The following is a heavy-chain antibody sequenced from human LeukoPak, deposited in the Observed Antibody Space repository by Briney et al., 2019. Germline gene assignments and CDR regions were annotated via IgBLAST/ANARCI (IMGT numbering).Heavy chain of an antibody. Sequence: SETLSLTCTVSGGSISSYYWSWIRQPPGKGLEWIGYIFYSGSTNYNPSLKSRLTISVDTSKNQFSLKLSSVTAADTAVYYCAREINGAPGFWGQGTLVTVSS. CDR2: IFYSGST. D-gene: IGHD4-17*01. CDR1: GGSISSYY. CDR3: AREINGAPGF. J-gene: IGHJ4*02. V-gene: IGHV4-59*12.